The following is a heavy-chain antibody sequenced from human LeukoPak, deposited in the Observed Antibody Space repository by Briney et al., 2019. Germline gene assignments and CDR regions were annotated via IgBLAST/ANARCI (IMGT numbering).Heavy chain of an antibody. CDR3: AKGPAGVLWFGELDV. CDR2: IRYDGSNK. J-gene: IGHJ4*02. V-gene: IGHV3-30*02. D-gene: IGHD3-10*01. CDR1: GFTFSSYG. Sequence: PGGSLRLSCAASGFTFSSYGMHWVRQAPGKGLEWVAFIRYDGSNKYYADSVKGRFTISRDNSKNTLYLQMNSLRAEDTAVYYCAKGPAGVLWFGELDVWGQGTLVTVSS.